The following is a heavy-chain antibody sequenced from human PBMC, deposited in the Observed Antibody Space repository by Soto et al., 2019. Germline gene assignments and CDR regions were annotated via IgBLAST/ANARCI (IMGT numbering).Heavy chain of an antibody. V-gene: IGHV1-69*13. J-gene: IGHJ6*02. CDR3: ARKYSSSSNYYYYGMDV. Sequence: ASLKVSCKASGGTFSSYSISWVRQAPGQGLEWMGGIIPIFGTANYAQKFQGRVTITADESTSTAYMELSSLRSEDTAVYYCARKYSSSSNYYYYGMDVWGQGTTVTVSS. D-gene: IGHD6-6*01. CDR2: IIPIFGTA. CDR1: GGTFSSYS.